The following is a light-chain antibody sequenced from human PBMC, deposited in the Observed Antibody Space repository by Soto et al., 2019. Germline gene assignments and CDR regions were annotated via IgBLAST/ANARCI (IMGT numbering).Light chain of an antibody. CDR1: QSVSSY. J-gene: IGKJ5*01. CDR2: GAS. Sequence: EIVLTQSPGTLSFSRGERATLSCRASQSVSSYLAWYQQKPGQAPRLLIYGASTRATGIPARFSGSGSGTEYTLTISSLQSEDFAVYYCQQYNNWLSITFGQGTRLEIK. CDR3: QQYNNWLSIT. V-gene: IGKV3D-15*01.